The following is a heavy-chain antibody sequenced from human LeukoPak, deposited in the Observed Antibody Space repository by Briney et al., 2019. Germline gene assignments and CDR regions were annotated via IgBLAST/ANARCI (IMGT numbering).Heavy chain of an antibody. J-gene: IGHJ5*02. V-gene: IGHV4-59*01. CDR2: IYYSGST. CDR1: GGSFSGYY. CDR3: ARAVTVGDLYDFWSGYNWFDP. D-gene: IGHD3-3*01. Sequence: KPSETLSLTCAVYGGSFSGYYWSWIRQPPGKGLEWIGYIYYSGSTNYNPSLKSRVTISVDTSKNQFSLKLSSVTAADTAVYYCARAVTVGDLYDFWSGYNWFDPWGQGTLVTVSS.